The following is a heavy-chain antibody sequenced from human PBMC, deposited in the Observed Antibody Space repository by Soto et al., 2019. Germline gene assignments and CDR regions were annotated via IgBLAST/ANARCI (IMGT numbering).Heavy chain of an antibody. V-gene: IGHV4-59*01. Sequence: QVQLQESGPGLVKPSETLSLTCTVSGGSISSYYWSWIRQPPGTGLEWIGYIYYSGSTNYHPSLKSRVTLSVDTSKNQFSLKLSSVTAADTAVYYCAREIVTSGGGFDYWGQGTLVTVSS. CDR3: AREIVTSGGGFDY. J-gene: IGHJ4*02. CDR2: IYYSGST. CDR1: GGSISSYY. D-gene: IGHD3-22*01.